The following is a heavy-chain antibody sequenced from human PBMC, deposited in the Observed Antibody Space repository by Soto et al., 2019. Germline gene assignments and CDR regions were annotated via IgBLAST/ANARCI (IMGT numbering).Heavy chain of an antibody. J-gene: IGHJ5*02. V-gene: IGHV3-11*06. D-gene: IGHD2-2*01. Sequence: PGGTLRLSCSASGFTFSDYYMSWIRPAPGKGLEWVSYISSSSSYTNYADSVKGRFTISRDNAKNSLYLQMNSLRAEDTAVYYCARAIVVVPAANWFDPWGQGTLVTVSS. CDR3: ARAIVVVPAANWFDP. CDR1: GFTFSDYY. CDR2: ISSSSSYT.